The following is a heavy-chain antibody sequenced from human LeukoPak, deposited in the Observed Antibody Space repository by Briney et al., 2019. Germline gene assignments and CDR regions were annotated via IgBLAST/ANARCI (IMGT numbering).Heavy chain of an antibody. D-gene: IGHD2-2*02. V-gene: IGHV3-23*01. J-gene: IGHJ4*02. Sequence: GGSLRLSCAASGFTFSSYATSWVRQAPGKGLEWVSAISGSGGSTYYADSVKGRFTISRDNSKNTLYLQMNSLRAEDTAVYYCAKAREIVVVPAAIGGGDYWGQGTLVTVSS. CDR3: AKAREIVVVPAAIGGGDY. CDR2: ISGSGGST. CDR1: GFTFSSYA.